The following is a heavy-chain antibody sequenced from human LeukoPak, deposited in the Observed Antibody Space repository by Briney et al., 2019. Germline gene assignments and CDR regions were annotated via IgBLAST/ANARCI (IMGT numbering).Heavy chain of an antibody. D-gene: IGHD3-3*01. CDR3: ARDLDDFWSGWYNWFDP. CDR1: GYTFTSYG. J-gene: IGHJ5*02. CDR2: ISAYNGNT. Sequence: VKVSCKASGYTFTSYGISWVRQAPGQGLEWMGWISAYNGNTNYAQKLQGRVTMTTDTSTSTAYMELRSLRSDDTAVYYCARDLDDFWSGWYNWFDPWGQGTLVTVSS. V-gene: IGHV1-18*01.